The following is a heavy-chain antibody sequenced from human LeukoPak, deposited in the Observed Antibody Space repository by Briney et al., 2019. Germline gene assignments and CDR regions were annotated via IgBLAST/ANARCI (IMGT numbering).Heavy chain of an antibody. CDR2: ISYDGSNK. J-gene: IGHJ4*02. CDR3: AGPSYDYGDCRFDY. V-gene: IGHV3-30*04. D-gene: IGHD4-17*01. CDR1: GFTFSSYA. Sequence: PGGSLRLSCAASGFTFSSYAMHWVRQAPGKGLEWVAVISYDGSNKYYADSVKGRFTISRDNSKNTLYLQMNSLRAEDTAVYYCAGPSYDYGDCRFDYWGQGTLITVSS.